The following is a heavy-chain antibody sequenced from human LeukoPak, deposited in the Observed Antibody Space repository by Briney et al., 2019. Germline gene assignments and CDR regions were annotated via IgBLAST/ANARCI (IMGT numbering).Heavy chain of an antibody. CDR1: GGSISSHY. CDR3: ARDPNYYDSSGYSRPSGMDV. Sequence: SETLSLTCTVSGGSISSHYWSWIRQPPGKGLEWIGYIYYSGSTNYNPSLKSRVTISVDTSKNQFSLKLSSVTAADTAVYYCARDPNYYDSSGYSRPSGMDVWGQGTTDTVSS. V-gene: IGHV4-59*11. J-gene: IGHJ6*02. D-gene: IGHD3-22*01. CDR2: IYYSGST.